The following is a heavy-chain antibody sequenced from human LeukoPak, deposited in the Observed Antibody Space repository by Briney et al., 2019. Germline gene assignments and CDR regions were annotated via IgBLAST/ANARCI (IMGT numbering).Heavy chain of an antibody. Sequence: ASVKVSCKVSGYTLTELSMHWVRQAPGKGLEWMGGFDPEDGETIYAQKFQGRVTMTEDTSTDTAYMELSSLRSEDTAVYYCATAYGSGYGMDVWGQGTRSPSP. D-gene: IGHD3-10*01. V-gene: IGHV1-24*01. CDR2: FDPEDGET. J-gene: IGHJ6*02. CDR3: ATAYGSGYGMDV. CDR1: GYTLTELS.